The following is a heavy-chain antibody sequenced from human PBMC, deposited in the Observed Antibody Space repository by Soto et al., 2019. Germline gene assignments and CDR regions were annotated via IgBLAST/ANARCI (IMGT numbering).Heavy chain of an antibody. Sequence: LSLTCTVSGGSISSGDYYWSWIRQPPGKGLEWIGYIYYSGSTYYNPSLKSRVTISVDTSKNQFSLKLSSVTAADTAVYYCARGDGYSHEYFQHWGQGTLVTVSS. V-gene: IGHV4-30-4*01. CDR2: IYYSGST. CDR1: GGSISSGDYY. D-gene: IGHD2-15*01. CDR3: ARGDGYSHEYFQH. J-gene: IGHJ1*01.